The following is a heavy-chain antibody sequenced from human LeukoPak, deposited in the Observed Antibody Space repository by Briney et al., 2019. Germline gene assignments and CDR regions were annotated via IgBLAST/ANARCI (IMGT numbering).Heavy chain of an antibody. CDR1: GYTFTGYY. Sequence: ASVKVSCKASGYTFTGYYMHWVRQAPGQGLEWMGWINPNSGGTNYAQKFQGRVTMTRDTSISTAYMELSRLGSDDTAVYCCARERSSGYNDAFDIWGQGTMVTVSS. CDR3: ARERSSGYNDAFDI. CDR2: INPNSGGT. D-gene: IGHD3-22*01. V-gene: IGHV1-2*02. J-gene: IGHJ3*02.